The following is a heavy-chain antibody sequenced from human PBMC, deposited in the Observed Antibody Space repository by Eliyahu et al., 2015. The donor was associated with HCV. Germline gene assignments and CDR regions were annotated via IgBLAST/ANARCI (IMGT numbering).Heavy chain of an antibody. CDR2: LYSGGST. V-gene: IGHV3-53*01. CDR3: ARGFFFRNYGLDY. J-gene: IGHJ4*02. Sequence: EVQLVESGGGLIQPGGSLRLSCAASGFTVSSNYMSWVRQAPGKGLEWVSVLYSGGSTYYADSVKGRFTISRDNXKNTLYLQMNSLRAEDTAVYYCARGFFFRNYGLDYWGQGTLVTVSS. CDR1: GFTVSSNY. D-gene: IGHD3-3*01.